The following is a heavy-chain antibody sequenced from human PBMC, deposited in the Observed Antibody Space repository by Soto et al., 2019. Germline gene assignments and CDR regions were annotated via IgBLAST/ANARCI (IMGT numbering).Heavy chain of an antibody. D-gene: IGHD6-19*01. CDR1: GGSLNRSSYF. V-gene: IGHV4-39*01. J-gene: IGHJ5*02. CDR2: IYYSGST. Sequence: XTLSLPCSVSGGSLNRSSYFWGWVRQPPGKGLEWIGSIYYSGSTYYNPSLRSRVTISVDTSKTQFSLKLISLTSADTAVFYCARHYSSGSRNWFDPWGQGTLGTVS. CDR3: ARHYSSGSRNWFDP.